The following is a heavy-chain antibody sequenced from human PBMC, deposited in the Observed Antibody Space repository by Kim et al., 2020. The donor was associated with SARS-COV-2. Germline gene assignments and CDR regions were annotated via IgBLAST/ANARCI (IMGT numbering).Heavy chain of an antibody. J-gene: IGHJ4*01. D-gene: IGHD3-22*01. CDR3: ATDYYDSSGYYWGHYFD. V-gene: IGHV3-33*05. Sequence: GGSLRLSCAASGFTFSSYGMHWVRQAPGKGLEWVAVISYDGSNKYYADSVKGRFTISRDNSKNKLYLQMNSLRAEDTAVYYCATDYYDSSGYYWGHYFD. CDR1: GFTFSSYG. CDR2: ISYDGSNK.